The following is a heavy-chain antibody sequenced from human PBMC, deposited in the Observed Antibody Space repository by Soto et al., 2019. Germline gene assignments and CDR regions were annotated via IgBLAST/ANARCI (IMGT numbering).Heavy chain of an antibody. J-gene: IGHJ4*02. CDR2: IWYDGSNK. CDR1: GFTFSSYG. Sequence: ESGGGVVQPGRSLRLSCAASGFTFSSYGMHWVRQAPGKGLEWVAVIWYDGSNKYYADSVKGRFTISRDNSKNTLYLQMNSLRAEDTAVYYCARDVAAREYYFDYWGQGTLVTVSS. CDR3: ARDVAAREYYFDY. V-gene: IGHV3-33*01. D-gene: IGHD6-6*01.